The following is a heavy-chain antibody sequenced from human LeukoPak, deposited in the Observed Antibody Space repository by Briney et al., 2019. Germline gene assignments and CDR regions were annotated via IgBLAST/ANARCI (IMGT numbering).Heavy chain of an antibody. J-gene: IGHJ4*02. CDR1: GFTFTNYW. CDR2: LPPDELDI. Sequence: GGSLRLSCAASGFTFTNYWMHWVRQAPGMGLVWVSRLPPDELDIIYADSVKGRFTISRDNSKNTLYLQMNSLRAEDTAVYYCAKDRRVVPAAIFGYWGQGTLVTVSS. D-gene: IGHD2-2*02. V-gene: IGHV3-74*01. CDR3: AKDRRVVPAAIFGY.